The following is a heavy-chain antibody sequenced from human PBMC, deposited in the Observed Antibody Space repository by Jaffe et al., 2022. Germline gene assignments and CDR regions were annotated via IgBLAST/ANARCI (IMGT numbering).Heavy chain of an antibody. CDR3: ARGGGRYSSGSLKKFDY. V-gene: IGHV4-34*01. D-gene: IGHD6-19*01. CDR1: GGSFSGYY. J-gene: IGHJ4*02. Sequence: QVQLQQWGAGLLKPSETLSLTCAVYGGSFSGYYWSWIRQPPGKGLEWIGEINHSGSTNYNPSLKSRVTISVDTSKNQFSLKLSSVTAADTAVYYCARGGGRYSSGSLKKFDYWGQGTLVTVSS. CDR2: INHSGST.